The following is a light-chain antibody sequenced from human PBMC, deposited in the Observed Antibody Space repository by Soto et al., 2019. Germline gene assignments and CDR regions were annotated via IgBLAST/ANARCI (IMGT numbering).Light chain of an antibody. J-gene: IGKJ2*01. CDR3: QQTYT. CDR2: GAS. V-gene: IGKV3-20*01. Sequence: EIVLTQSPGTLSLSPGERATLSCRASQSVSSSSLAWYQQKPGQAPRLLIYGASSRATGIPDRFSGSGSGTDFTLTISRLEPEDFAVYYCQQTYTFGQGTKLEIK. CDR1: QSVSSSS.